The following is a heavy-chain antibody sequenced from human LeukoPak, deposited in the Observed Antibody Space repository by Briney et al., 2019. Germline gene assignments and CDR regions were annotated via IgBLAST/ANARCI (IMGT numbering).Heavy chain of an antibody. CDR1: GGSISSSSYY. J-gene: IGHJ4*02. V-gene: IGHV4-39*07. CDR3: ASGIVVVPAAITSSSWDKPFDY. D-gene: IGHD2-2*01. Sequence: SETLSLTCTVSGGSISSSSYYWGWIRQPPGKGLEWIGSIYYSGSTYYNPSLKSRVTISVDTSKNQFSLKPSSVTAADTAVYYCASGIVVVPAAITSSSWDKPFDYWGQGTLVTVSS. CDR2: IYYSGST.